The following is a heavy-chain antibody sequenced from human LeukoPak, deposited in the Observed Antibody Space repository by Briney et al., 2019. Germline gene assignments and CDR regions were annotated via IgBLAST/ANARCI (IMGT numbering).Heavy chain of an antibody. D-gene: IGHD3-22*01. V-gene: IGHV1-18*01. J-gene: IGHJ4*02. CDR2: ISPYNGNT. CDR1: GYTFTNYY. Sequence: ASVKVSCKASGYTFTNYYINWVRQAPGQGLEWMGWISPYNGNTNYAQKLQGRVTMTTDTSTTTAYMELRSLRSDDTAVYFCARQADSSGHYFDYWGQGTLVTVSS. CDR3: ARQADSSGHYFDY.